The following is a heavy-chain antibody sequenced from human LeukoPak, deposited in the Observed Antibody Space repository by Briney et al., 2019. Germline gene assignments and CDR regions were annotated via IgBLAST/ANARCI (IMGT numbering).Heavy chain of an antibody. CDR1: GDSVSSNSAA. V-gene: IGHV6-1*01. Sequence: SQTLSPTCAISGDSVSSNSAAWSWIRQSPSRGLEWLGRTYYRSTWYNDYAVSVRGRITVNPDTSKNQFSLHLNSVTPEDTAVYYCARRLTQYDCFDPWGQGILVTVSS. D-gene: IGHD2-2*01. CDR2: TYYRSTWYN. CDR3: ARRLTQYDCFDP. J-gene: IGHJ5*02.